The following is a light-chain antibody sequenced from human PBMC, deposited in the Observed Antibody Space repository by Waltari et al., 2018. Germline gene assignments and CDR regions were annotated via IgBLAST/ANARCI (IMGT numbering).Light chain of an antibody. CDR1: SSNIGANT. Sequence: QSVLTQPPSASGPPGQRVTISCSGSSSNIGANTVNWFQHLPGTAPKLLIYSNDQRPSGFPDRFSGSKSGTSAALAISGLRSEDEAFYFCAAWDDSLNGLWVFGGGTKLTVL. J-gene: IGLJ3*02. CDR2: SND. CDR3: AAWDDSLNGLWV. V-gene: IGLV1-44*01.